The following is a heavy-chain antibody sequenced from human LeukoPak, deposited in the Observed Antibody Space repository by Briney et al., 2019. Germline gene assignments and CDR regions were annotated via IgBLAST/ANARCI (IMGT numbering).Heavy chain of an antibody. CDR2: ISGSGITT. Sequence: PGGSLRLSCAASGFTLSTYAMSWVRQAPGKGLEWVSGISGSGITTYYADSVQGRFTISRDNSKNTLYLQMNSLRAEDTAVFYCAKSPCGGDCYWGFDYWGQGTLVTVSS. D-gene: IGHD2-21*02. CDR3: AKSPCGGDCYWGFDY. CDR1: GFTLSTYA. J-gene: IGHJ4*02. V-gene: IGHV3-23*01.